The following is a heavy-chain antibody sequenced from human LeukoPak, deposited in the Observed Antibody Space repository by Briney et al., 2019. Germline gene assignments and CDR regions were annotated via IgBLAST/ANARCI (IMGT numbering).Heavy chain of an antibody. V-gene: IGHV3-74*01. CDR2: VHGDGGST. J-gene: IGHJ6*02. D-gene: IGHD3-22*01. CDR1: GFTLSSYW. CDR3: ARRRIHTSGADHYNYGLDV. Sequence: PGGSLRLSCAASGFTLSSYWMHWVRQAPGKGLVWVSRVHGDGGSTIYADSVRGRFTISRDNAKNTLYLQMNSLRAEDTAVYYCARRRIHTSGADHYNYGLDVWGQGTTVTVSS.